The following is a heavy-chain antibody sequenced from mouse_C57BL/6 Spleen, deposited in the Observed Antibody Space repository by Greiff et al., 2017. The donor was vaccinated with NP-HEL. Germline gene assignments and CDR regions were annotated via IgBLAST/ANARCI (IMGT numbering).Heavy chain of an antibody. CDR2: ILPGSGST. CDR1: GYTFTGYW. V-gene: IGHV1-9*01. Sequence: VKLVESGAELMKPGASVKLSCKATGYTFTGYWIEWVKQRPGHGLEWIGEILPGSGSTNYNEKFKGKATFTADTSSNTAYMQLSSLTTEDSAIYYCARGDYYGSSYGAYAMDYWGQGTSVTVSS. D-gene: IGHD1-1*01. CDR3: ARGDYYGSSYGAYAMDY. J-gene: IGHJ4*01.